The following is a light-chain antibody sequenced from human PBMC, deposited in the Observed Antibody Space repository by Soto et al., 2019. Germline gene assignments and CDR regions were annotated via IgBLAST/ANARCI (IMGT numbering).Light chain of an antibody. J-gene: IGLJ3*02. CDR3: VLYMGRGIWV. V-gene: IGLV8-61*01. CDR1: SGSVSTDDY. Sequence: QTVVTQEPSFLVSPGGTVTLTCGLSSGSVSTDDYPGWYQQTPGQAPRALIYNTYTRSSGVPDRFSGSIVGNKAALTITGAQADDESDYYCVLYMGRGIWVFGGGTKLTVL. CDR2: NTY.